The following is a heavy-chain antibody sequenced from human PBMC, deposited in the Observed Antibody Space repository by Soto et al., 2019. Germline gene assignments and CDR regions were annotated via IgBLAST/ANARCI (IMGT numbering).Heavy chain of an antibody. J-gene: IGHJ4*02. CDR3: APPVGRGVDY. Sequence: VGSLRLSCAASGFTFSSYAMSWVRQAPGKGLEWVSAISSSGGSTYYADSVKGRFTISRDNSKNTLYLQMNSLRAEDTAVYYCAPPVGRGVDYWGQGTLVTVSS. CDR1: GFTFSSYA. CDR2: ISSSGGST. D-gene: IGHD1-26*01. V-gene: IGHV3-23*01.